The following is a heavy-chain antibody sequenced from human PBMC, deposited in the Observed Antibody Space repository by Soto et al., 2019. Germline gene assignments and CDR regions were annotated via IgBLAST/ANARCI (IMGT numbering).Heavy chain of an antibody. CDR1: GGSISSYS. CDR2: IYYSGST. J-gene: IGHJ4*02. Sequence: SETLSLTCTVSGGSISSYSWSWIRQPPGKGLEWIGYIYYSGSTNYNPSLKSRVTISVDTSKNQFSLKLSSVTAADTAVYYCARGGYYYDSSGDFDYWGQGTLVTVSS. CDR3: ARGGYYYDSSGDFDY. V-gene: IGHV4-59*01. D-gene: IGHD3-22*01.